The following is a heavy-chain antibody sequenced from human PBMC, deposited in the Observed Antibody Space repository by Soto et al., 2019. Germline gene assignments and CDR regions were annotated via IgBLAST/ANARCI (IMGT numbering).Heavy chain of an antibody. D-gene: IGHD3-16*01. J-gene: IGHJ3*02. Sequence: SETLSLTCTVSGGSLSSYYWSWIRQPPGKGLEWIGYIHFSGTTNYNPSLKSRVTISIDTSKSQFSLKLNSVTAADTAVYYCAREEKRGRHDAFDIWGQGTMVTVSS. CDR2: IHFSGTT. CDR1: GGSLSSYY. CDR3: AREEKRGRHDAFDI. V-gene: IGHV4-59*01.